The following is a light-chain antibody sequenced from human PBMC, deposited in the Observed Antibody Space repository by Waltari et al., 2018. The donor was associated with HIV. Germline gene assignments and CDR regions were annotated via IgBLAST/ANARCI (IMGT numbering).Light chain of an antibody. V-gene: IGLV2-23*02. CDR1: SSAVGASNY. CDR3: CSYAGSSTVV. J-gene: IGLJ2*01. CDR2: DVN. Sequence: QSALTQPASVSGSPGQSITISCTGTSSAVGASNYVSWYQQHPGTAPKLMIYDVNKRPSGVSNRFSGSKSGNTASLTISGLQAEDEADYYCCSYAGSSTVVFGGGTKLTVL.